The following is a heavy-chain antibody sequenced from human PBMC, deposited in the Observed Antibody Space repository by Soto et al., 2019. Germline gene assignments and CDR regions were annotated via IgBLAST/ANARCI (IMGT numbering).Heavy chain of an antibody. J-gene: IGHJ6*02. CDR3: ARYIPGVRYYGMDV. CDR2: IGESGTPT. V-gene: IGHV3-23*01. D-gene: IGHD2-2*01. CDR1: A. Sequence: AMRRVSKNKGKGLEWVSLIGESGTPTYYADSVKGRFTISRGNSGNTLFLKMYSLRAEDTAVYYCARYIPGVRYYGMDVWGQGTTVTVSS.